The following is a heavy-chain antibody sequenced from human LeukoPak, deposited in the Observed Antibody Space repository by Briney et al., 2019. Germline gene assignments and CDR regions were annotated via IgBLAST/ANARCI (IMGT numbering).Heavy chain of an antibody. D-gene: IGHD3-10*01. J-gene: IGHJ3*02. Sequence: GGSLRLSCAASGFTFSSYSMNWVRQAPGKGLEWVSYISSSSSTIYYADSVEGRFTISRDNAKNSLYLQMNSLRDEDTAVYYCARDEEEDLWFGESKNSFDIWGQGTMVTVSS. CDR1: GFTFSSYS. V-gene: IGHV3-48*02. CDR3: ARDEEEDLWFGESKNSFDI. CDR2: ISSSSSTI.